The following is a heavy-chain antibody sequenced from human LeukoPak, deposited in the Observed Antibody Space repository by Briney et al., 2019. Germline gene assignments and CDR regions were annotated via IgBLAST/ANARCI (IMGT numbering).Heavy chain of an antibody. CDR3: ARDDGRITIFGVVIVSGAFDI. D-gene: IGHD3-3*01. V-gene: IGHV3-20*04. J-gene: IGHJ3*02. CDR2: INWNGGSI. CDR1: GFTFDDYG. Sequence: RAGGSLRLSCAASGFTFDDYGMSWVRQAPGKGLEWVSGINWNGGSIGYADSVKGRFTISRDNAKNSLYLQMNSLRAEDTALYYCARDDGRITIFGVVIVSGAFDIWGQGTMVTVSS.